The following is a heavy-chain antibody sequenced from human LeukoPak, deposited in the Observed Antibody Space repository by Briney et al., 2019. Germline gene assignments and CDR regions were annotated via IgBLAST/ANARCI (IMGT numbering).Heavy chain of an antibody. D-gene: IGHD3-10*02. J-gene: IGHJ6*04. V-gene: IGHV3-30*04. CDR1: GFTFSSYA. CDR2: ISSDGSNK. Sequence: PGGSLRLSCAASGFTFSSYAMHWVRQAPGKGLEWVAVISSDGSNKYYADSMKGRFTISRDNSKNTLYLQMNSLRAEDTAVYYCARAFNYYVTASYYGMDVWGKGTTVTVSS. CDR3: ARAFNYYVTASYYGMDV.